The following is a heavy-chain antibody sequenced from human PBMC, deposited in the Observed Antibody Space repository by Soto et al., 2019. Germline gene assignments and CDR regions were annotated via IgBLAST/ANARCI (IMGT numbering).Heavy chain of an antibody. CDR2: ISAYNGNT. V-gene: IGHV1-18*01. J-gene: IGHJ5*02. CDR1: GYTFTSYG. CDR3: ARDLGEIVVPAAIPFTQLNRPSNNWFDP. Sequence: ASVKVSCKASGYTFTSYGISWVRQAPGQGLEWMGWISAYNGNTNYAQKLQGRVTMTTDTSTSTAYMELRSLRSDDTAVYYCARDLGEIVVPAAIPFTQLNRPSNNWFDPWGQGTLVTVSS. D-gene: IGHD2-2*01.